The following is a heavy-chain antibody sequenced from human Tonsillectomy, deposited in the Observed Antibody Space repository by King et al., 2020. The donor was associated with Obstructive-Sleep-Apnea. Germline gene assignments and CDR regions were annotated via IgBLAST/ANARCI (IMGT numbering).Heavy chain of an antibody. D-gene: IGHD3-22*01. CDR2: ISSSSSYI. V-gene: IGHV3-21*01. CDR1: GFTFSSYS. CDR3: ARVGDSSGYYYYFDY. Sequence: VQLVESGGGLVKPGGSLRLSCAASGFTFSSYSMNWVRQAPGKGLEWVSSISSSSSYIYYADSVKGRFTISRDNAKNSLYLQMNSLRAEDTAVYYCARVGDSSGYYYYFDYWGQGTLVTVSS. J-gene: IGHJ4*02.